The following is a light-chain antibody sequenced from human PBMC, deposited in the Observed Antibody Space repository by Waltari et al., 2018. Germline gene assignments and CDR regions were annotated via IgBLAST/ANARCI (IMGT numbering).Light chain of an antibody. Sequence: QFVLTQPPSVSGTPGQRVTISCSGRTPNIGDNPVNWYQQFPRTAPQLLSHTNDRRHSGVPDRFSGSKSGNSASLAISALQSEDEADYYCASWDDNLSAWVFGGGTKLSVL. CDR3: ASWDDNLSAWV. V-gene: IGLV1-44*01. CDR1: TPNIGDNP. J-gene: IGLJ3*02. CDR2: TND.